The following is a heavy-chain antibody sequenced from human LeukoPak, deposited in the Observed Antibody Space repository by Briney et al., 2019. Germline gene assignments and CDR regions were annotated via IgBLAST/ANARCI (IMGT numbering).Heavy chain of an antibody. J-gene: IGHJ4*02. CDR1: GFSLSTYW. D-gene: IGHD6-13*01. V-gene: IGHV3-7*03. CDR3: ATDFWQQLMS. CDR2: IKGDGGEK. Sequence: PGGSLRLSCAASGFSLSTYWMSWVRQAPGKGLEWVANIKGDGGEKYYVDSVKGRFTISRDNAKNSLYLQMNSLRPEDTAMYYCATDFWQQLMSWGQGTLVTVSS.